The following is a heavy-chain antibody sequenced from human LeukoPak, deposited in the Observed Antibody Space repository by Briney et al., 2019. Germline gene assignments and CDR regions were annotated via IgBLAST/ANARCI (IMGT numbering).Heavy chain of an antibody. Sequence: SVKVSCKASGGTFSSYAISWVRQAPGQGLEWMGRIIPILGIANYAQKFQGRVTNTADKSTSTAYMELSSLRSEDTAVYYCAREPTGEMLVEDYYYGMDVWGQGTTVTVSS. V-gene: IGHV1-69*04. CDR3: AREPTGEMLVEDYYYGMDV. CDR1: GGTFSSYA. CDR2: IIPILGIA. J-gene: IGHJ6*02. D-gene: IGHD2-8*02.